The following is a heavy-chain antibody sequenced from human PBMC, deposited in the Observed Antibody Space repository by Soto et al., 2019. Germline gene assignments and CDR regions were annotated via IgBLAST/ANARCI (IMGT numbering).Heavy chain of an antibody. CDR1: GYFFTSHY. D-gene: IGHD3-10*01. Sequence: ASVKVSCKTSGYFFTSHYIHWVRLAPGRGLEWMGRINPNNGDTNSPQKFQGRVTMTSDTSISTAYMEMSGLRSDDTALYYCAREITYGGGSFSFDYWGQGTLVTVSS. J-gene: IGHJ4*02. V-gene: IGHV1-2*06. CDR2: INPNNGDT. CDR3: AREITYGGGSFSFDY.